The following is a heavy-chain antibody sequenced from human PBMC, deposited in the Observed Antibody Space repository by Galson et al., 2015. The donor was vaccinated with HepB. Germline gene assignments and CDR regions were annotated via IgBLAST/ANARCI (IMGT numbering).Heavy chain of an antibody. V-gene: IGHV3-30*04. J-gene: IGHJ6*02. CDR3: ARGSAAGTWGYGMDV. CDR1: GFTFSSYP. D-gene: IGHD6-13*01. CDR2: ISYDGSID. Sequence: SLRLSCAASGFTFSSYPMHWVRQAPGKGPEWVAVISYDGSIDYYADSVKGRFTISRDNPKNTVYLQMSSLRPEETAVYYCARGSAAGTWGYGMDVWGQGTTVIVSS.